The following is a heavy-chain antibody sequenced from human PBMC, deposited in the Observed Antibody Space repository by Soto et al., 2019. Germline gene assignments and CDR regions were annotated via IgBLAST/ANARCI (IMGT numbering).Heavy chain of an antibody. Sequence: LSLTCAVSGGSISSDYWWTWVRQPPGKGLEWIAEMYHSGSTNYNPSLKSRVTISVDKSKNQISLKLSSVTAADTAVYYCARVLSSGWSRFDYWGQGALVTVSS. D-gene: IGHD6-19*01. V-gene: IGHV4-4*02. CDR3: ARVLSSGWSRFDY. J-gene: IGHJ4*02. CDR1: GGSISSDYW. CDR2: MYHSGST.